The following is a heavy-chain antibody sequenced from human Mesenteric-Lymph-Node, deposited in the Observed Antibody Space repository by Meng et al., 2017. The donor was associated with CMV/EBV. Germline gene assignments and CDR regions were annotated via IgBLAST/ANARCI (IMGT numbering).Heavy chain of an antibody. J-gene: IGHJ4*02. CDR2: IYHSGST. CDR1: GGSISSSSYY. CDR3: ARVAIYDSSGYYHSPKFDY. V-gene: IGHV4-39*07. D-gene: IGHD3-22*01. Sequence: SETLYLTCTVSGGSISSSSYYWGWIRQPPGKGLEWIGSIYHSGSTYYNPSLKSRVTISVDTSKNQFSLKLSSVTAADTAVYYCARVAIYDSSGYYHSPKFDYWGQGTLVTVSS.